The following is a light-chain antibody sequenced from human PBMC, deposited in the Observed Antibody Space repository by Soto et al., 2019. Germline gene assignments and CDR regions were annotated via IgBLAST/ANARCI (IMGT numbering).Light chain of an antibody. CDR1: QDITNF. J-gene: IGKJ2*03. CDR2: DAS. V-gene: IGKV1-33*01. Sequence: DIQMTQSPSSLSASVGDRVTITCQASQDITNFLNWDQQKPGKAPKLLIYDASSLQTGVPSRFSGSGSGTDFSFTISSLQPEDIATYYCQQFDDVPYSFGQGTKVAIK. CDR3: QQFDDVPYS.